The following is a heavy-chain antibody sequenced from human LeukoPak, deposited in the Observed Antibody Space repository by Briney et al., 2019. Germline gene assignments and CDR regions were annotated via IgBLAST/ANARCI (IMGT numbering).Heavy chain of an antibody. J-gene: IGHJ4*02. V-gene: IGHV1-69*04. CDR3: ARDYGYYDSSGYYSGGPPYY. CDR1: GDTFSSCA. CDR2: NTPILGIA. D-gene: IGHD3-22*01. Sequence: GASVNLSCEASGDTFSSCAISWVRHAPGQGLEWRGRNTPILGIANHAQKIQGRVTITEDKSTSTAYMELSSLRSEDTAVYYCARDYGYYDSSGYYSGGPPYYWGRETLVTVS.